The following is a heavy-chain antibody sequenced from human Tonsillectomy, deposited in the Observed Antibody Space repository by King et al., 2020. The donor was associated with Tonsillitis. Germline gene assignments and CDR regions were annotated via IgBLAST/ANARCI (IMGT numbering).Heavy chain of an antibody. CDR3: ARHRDDYIFDY. D-gene: IGHD4/OR15-4a*01. CDR1: GFTFSSYG. CDR2: ISDDGTNK. J-gene: IGHJ4*02. V-gene: IGHV3-33*05. Sequence: VQLVESGGGVVQPGRSLRLSCAASGFTFSSYGIHWVRQAPGKGLEWVAVISDDGTNKYYADSVKGRFTISRDNSKNTLYLQMKSLRAEDTAVYYCARHRDDYIFDYWGQGTLVTVSS.